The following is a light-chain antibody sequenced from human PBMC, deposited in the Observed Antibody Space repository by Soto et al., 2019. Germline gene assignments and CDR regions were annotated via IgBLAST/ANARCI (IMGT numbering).Light chain of an antibody. CDR2: DVS. J-gene: IGLJ1*01. CDR3: CSYAGNSYV. CDR1: SSDVGTYNS. Sequence: QSALTQPRSVSGFPGQSVTISCSGTSSDVGTYNSVSWYQQHPGKAPKVILYDVSRRPSGVPDRFSGSKSGNAASLTISGLQPDDEADYYCCSYAGNSYVFGTGTKLTVL. V-gene: IGLV2-11*01.